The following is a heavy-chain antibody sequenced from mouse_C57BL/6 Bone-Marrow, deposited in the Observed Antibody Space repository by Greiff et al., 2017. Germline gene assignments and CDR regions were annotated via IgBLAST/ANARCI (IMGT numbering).Heavy chain of an antibody. D-gene: IGHD2-4*01. CDR3: TTLYYEYDEDY. V-gene: IGHV14-4*01. CDR2: IDPENGDT. Sequence: EVKLMESGAELVRPGASVKLSCPASGFNIKDDYMHWVKQRPEQGLEWIGWIDPENGDTEYASKFQGKATITADSSSNAAYLQLSSLTSEDTAVYDCTTLYYEYDEDYWGQGTTLTVSS. J-gene: IGHJ2*01. CDR1: GFNIKDDY.